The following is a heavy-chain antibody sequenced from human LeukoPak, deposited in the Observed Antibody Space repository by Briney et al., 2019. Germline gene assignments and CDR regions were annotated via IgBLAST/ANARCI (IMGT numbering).Heavy chain of an antibody. J-gene: IGHJ6*02. V-gene: IGHV4-4*02. CDR1: GGTFTSYNW. CDR2: SYHSGCT. Sequence: PSGTLSLTCAVSGGTFTSYNWRTWVRPPPGKGLEWIGASYHSGCTDYNQSVKSRVTISVDKSKNQFSLKLSPVTAEDTAVYFCARDRDGMGVWGQGTTVTVSS. CDR3: ARDRDGMGV.